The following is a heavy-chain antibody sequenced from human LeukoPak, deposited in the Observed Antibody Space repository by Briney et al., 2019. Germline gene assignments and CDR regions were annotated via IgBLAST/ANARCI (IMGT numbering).Heavy chain of an antibody. CDR3: ASQPLGSGYYYGDY. Sequence: SETLSLTCTVSGGSISSNSHYWGWIRQPPGKGLEWIGNIYYSGSTNYNPSLKSRVTISVDTSKNQFSLKLSSVTAADTAVYYCASQPLGSGYYYGDYWGQGTLVTVSP. J-gene: IGHJ4*02. CDR2: IYYSGST. D-gene: IGHD3-22*01. V-gene: IGHV4-39*01. CDR1: GGSISSNSHY.